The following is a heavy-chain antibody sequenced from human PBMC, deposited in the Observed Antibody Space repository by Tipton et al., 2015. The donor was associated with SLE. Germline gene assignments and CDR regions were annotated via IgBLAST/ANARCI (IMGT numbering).Heavy chain of an antibody. CDR2: ISGSGGST. D-gene: IGHD5/OR15-5a*01. CDR3: AKTPKSTKWYFDL. V-gene: IGHV3-23*01. CDR1: GFTFSSYE. J-gene: IGHJ2*01. Sequence: GSLRLSCAASGFTFSSYEMNWVRQAPGKGLEWVSAISGSGGSTYYADSVKGRFTISRDNSKNTLYLQMNSLRAEDTAVYYCAKTPKSTKWYFDLWGRGTLVTVSS.